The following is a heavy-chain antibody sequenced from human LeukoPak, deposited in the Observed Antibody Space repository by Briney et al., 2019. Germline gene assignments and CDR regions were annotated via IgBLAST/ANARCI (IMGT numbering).Heavy chain of an antibody. J-gene: IGHJ4*02. D-gene: IGHD5-18*01. CDR1: GFTFSSNW. CDR2: INEDGSEK. V-gene: IGHV3-7*05. Sequence: GGSLRLSCAASGFTFSSNWMTWVRQAPGKGLEWVANINEDGSEKYYVDSVKGRFTISRDNAKNSLFLQMNSLRAEDTAVYYCARQSYGLFDYWGQGTLVTVSS. CDR3: ARQSYGLFDY.